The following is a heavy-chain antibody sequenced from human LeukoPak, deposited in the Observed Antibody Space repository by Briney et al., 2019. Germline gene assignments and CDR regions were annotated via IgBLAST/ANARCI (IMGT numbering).Heavy chain of an antibody. CDR3: ARLDEYSSSSRYYGMDV. CDR1: GGTFSSYG. D-gene: IGHD6-6*01. V-gene: IGHV1-69*01. J-gene: IGHJ6*02. Sequence: GSSVKVSCKASGGTFSSYGISWVRQAPGQGLEWMGGIIPIFGTANYAQKFQGRVTITADESTSAAYMELSSLRSEDTAVYYCARLDEYSSSSRYYGMDVWGQGTTVTVS. CDR2: IIPIFGTA.